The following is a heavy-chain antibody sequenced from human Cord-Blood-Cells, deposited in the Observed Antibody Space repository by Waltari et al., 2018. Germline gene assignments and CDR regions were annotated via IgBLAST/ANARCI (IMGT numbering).Heavy chain of an antibody. J-gene: IGHJ4*02. CDR1: GRPVSRGSYY. CDR3: ARDGGPFDY. V-gene: IGHV4-61*01. D-gene: IGHD3-16*01. CDR2: IYYSGST. Sequence: QVQLQESGPGLVKPSETLSLTCTASGRPVSRGSYYWSWIRQPPGKGLEWIGYIYYSGSTNYNPYLKSRVTISVDTSKNQFSLKLSSVTAADTAVYYCARDGGPFDYWGQGTLVTVSS.